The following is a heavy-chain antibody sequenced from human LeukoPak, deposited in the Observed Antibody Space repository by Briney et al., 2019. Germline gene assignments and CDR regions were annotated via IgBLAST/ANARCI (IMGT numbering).Heavy chain of an antibody. J-gene: IGHJ6*03. Sequence: SETLSLTCAVYGGSFSGYYWSWIRQPPGKGLEWIGEINHSGSTNHNPSLKSRVTISVDTSKNQFSLKLSSVTAADTAVYYCARPAGYGDYYYYHMDVWGKGTTVTVSS. V-gene: IGHV4-34*01. D-gene: IGHD5-12*01. CDR3: ARPAGYGDYYYYHMDV. CDR2: INHSGST. CDR1: GGSFSGYY.